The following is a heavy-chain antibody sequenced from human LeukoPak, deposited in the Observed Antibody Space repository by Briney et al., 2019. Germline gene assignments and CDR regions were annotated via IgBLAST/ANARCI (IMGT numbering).Heavy chain of an antibody. Sequence: GGSLRLSCAASGFTFNTYTMNWVRQAPGKELEWVSSISASSSYLYYADSVQGRFTISRDNAKNSLYLQMNSLRAEDTAVYYCARVYTMIVVVDYWGQGTLVTVPS. V-gene: IGHV3-21*01. CDR1: GFTFNTYT. CDR2: ISASSSYL. D-gene: IGHD3-22*01. J-gene: IGHJ4*02. CDR3: ARVYTMIVVVDY.